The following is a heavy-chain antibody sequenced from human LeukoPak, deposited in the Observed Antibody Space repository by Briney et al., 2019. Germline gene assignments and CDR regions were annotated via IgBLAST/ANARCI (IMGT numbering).Heavy chain of an antibody. D-gene: IGHD3-10*01. V-gene: IGHV4-38-2*01. Sequence: PSETLSLTCAVSGYSINSDYFWGWIRQPPGKGLEWIGSIYHSGSTYYNPSLKSRVTISVFTSKNQSSLRLSSVTAADTAVYYCARILTISYYFDYWGQGALVTVSS. CDR1: GYSINSDYF. CDR2: IYHSGST. J-gene: IGHJ4*02. CDR3: ARILTISYYFDY.